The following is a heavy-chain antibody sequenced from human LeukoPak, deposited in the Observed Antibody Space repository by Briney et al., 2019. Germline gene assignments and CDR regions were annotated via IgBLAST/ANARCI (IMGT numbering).Heavy chain of an antibody. D-gene: IGHD1-1*01. Sequence: SETLSLTCTVSGGSISSYYWSWVRQPPGKGLEWIGEIYHSGSTNYNPSLKSRVTISVDKSKNQFSLKLSSVTAADTAVYYCARSAGNPYWGQGTLVTVSS. CDR2: IYHSGST. CDR3: ARSAGNPY. J-gene: IGHJ4*02. V-gene: IGHV4-4*02. CDR1: GGSISSYY.